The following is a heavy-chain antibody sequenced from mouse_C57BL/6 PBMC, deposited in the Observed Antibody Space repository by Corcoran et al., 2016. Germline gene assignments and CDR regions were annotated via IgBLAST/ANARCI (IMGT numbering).Heavy chain of an antibody. J-gene: IGHJ2*01. D-gene: IGHD1-1*01. CDR2: IYPGSGNT. V-gene: IGHV1-76*01. CDR3: ARSGAHYYGFDY. CDR1: GYTFTDYY. Sequence: QVQLKQSGAELVRPGASVKLSCKASGYTFTDYYINWVKQRPGQGLEWIARIYPGSGNTYYNEKFKGKATLTAEKSSSTAYMQLSSLTSEASAVYFCARSGAHYYGFDYWGQGTTLTVSS.